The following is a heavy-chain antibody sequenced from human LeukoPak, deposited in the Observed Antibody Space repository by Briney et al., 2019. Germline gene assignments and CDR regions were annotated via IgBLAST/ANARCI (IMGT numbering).Heavy chain of an antibody. CDR1: GYTFTGYY. Sequence: GASVKVSCKASGYTFTGYYMHWVRQAPGQGLEWMGWINPNSGGTNYAQKFQGRVTTTRDTSISTAYMELSRLRSDDTAVYYCARDLWYYYDSSGYYAVDYWGQGTLVTVSS. V-gene: IGHV1-2*02. CDR3: ARDLWYYYDSSGYYAVDY. D-gene: IGHD3-22*01. CDR2: INPNSGGT. J-gene: IGHJ4*02.